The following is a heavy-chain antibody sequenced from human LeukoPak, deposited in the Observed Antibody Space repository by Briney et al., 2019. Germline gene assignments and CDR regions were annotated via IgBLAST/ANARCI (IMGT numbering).Heavy chain of an antibody. D-gene: IGHD2-15*01. J-gene: IGHJ4*02. V-gene: IGHV4-61*01. Sequence: SETLSLTCTVSGGYVSSGSYYWSWIRQPPGKGLEWIGYIYYSGSTNYNPSLKSRVTISVDTSKNQFSLKLSSVTAADTAVYYCARVGYCSGGSCTRVDYWGQGTLVTVSS. CDR3: ARVGYCSGGSCTRVDY. CDR1: GGYVSSGSYY. CDR2: IYYSGST.